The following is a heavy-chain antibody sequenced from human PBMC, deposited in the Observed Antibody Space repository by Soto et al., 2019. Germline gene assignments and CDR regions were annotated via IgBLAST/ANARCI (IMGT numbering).Heavy chain of an antibody. V-gene: IGHV4-4*02. J-gene: IGHJ4*02. Sequence: ASETLSPPCAVFGGPLSSSNWWGLVRQPPGKGLEWIGEIYHSGSTNHNPSLKSRVTISVDKSKNQFSLKLSSVTAADTAVYYCARVAVAGTRVDYWGQGTLVTVSS. CDR2: IYHSGST. CDR3: ARVAVAGTRVDY. CDR1: GGPLSSSNW. D-gene: IGHD6-19*01.